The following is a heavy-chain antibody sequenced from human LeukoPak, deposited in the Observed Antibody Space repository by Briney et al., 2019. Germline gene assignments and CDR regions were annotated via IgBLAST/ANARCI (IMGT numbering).Heavy chain of an antibody. CDR2: IHYRGST. D-gene: IGHD5-24*01. Sequence: SETLSLTCTVSGGSISNYYWSWIRQPPGKGLEWIGYIHYRGSTDYNPSLKSRATISVDMSKNEFSLKLSSVTTAYPAIYYCARINGHIFDYWGQGTLVTVSS. V-gene: IGHV4-59*01. CDR1: GGSISNYY. J-gene: IGHJ4*02. CDR3: ARINGHIFDY.